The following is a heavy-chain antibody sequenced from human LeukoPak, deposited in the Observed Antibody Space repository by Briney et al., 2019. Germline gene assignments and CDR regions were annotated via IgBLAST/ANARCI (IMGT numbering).Heavy chain of an antibody. CDR2: IDARSGIT. D-gene: IGHD3-3*01. Sequence: GGSLRLSCAASGFTFTIFGLNWVRQAPGKGPEWVSYIDARSGITYYADSVQGRFTLSRDNARESVFLQMDSLRVDDTAVFYCARTYDFGRGPPGDAFDNWGPGTWVIVSS. CDR1: GFTFTIFG. CDR3: ARTYDFGRGPPGDAFDN. J-gene: IGHJ3*02. V-gene: IGHV3-48*01.